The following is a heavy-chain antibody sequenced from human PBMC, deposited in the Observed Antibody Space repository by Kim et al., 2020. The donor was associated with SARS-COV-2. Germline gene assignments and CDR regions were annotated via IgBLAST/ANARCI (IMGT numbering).Heavy chain of an antibody. Sequence: SNPSLKSRVTISVDTSKSQFSLKLSSVTAADTAVYYCAREVGSGSYYIDYWGQGTLVTVSS. CDR3: AREVGSGSYYIDY. J-gene: IGHJ4*02. V-gene: IGHV4-31*02. D-gene: IGHD3-10*01.